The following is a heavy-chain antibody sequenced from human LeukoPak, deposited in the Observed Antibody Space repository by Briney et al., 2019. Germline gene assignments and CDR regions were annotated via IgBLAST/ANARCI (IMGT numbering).Heavy chain of an antibody. CDR3: AREASYGDYGFDP. CDR2: INSDGSST. D-gene: IGHD4-17*01. CDR1: GFAFSSYA. Sequence: GSLRLSCAASGFAFSSYAINWVRQTPGKGLVWVSRINSDGSSTSYADSVKGRFTISRDNAKNTLYLQMNSLRAEDTAVYYCAREASYGDYGFDPWGQGTLVTLSS. V-gene: IGHV3-74*01. J-gene: IGHJ5*02.